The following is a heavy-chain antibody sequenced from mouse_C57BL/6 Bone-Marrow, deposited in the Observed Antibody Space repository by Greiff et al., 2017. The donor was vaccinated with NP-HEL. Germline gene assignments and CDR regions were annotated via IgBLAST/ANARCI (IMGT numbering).Heavy chain of an antibody. V-gene: IGHV7-1*01. CDR3: ARDGGGSSYWYFDV. CDR2: SRNKANDYTT. J-gene: IGHJ1*03. D-gene: IGHD1-1*01. Sequence: EVMLVESGGGLVQSGRSLRLSCATSGFTFSDFYMEWVRQAPGKGLEWIAASRNKANDYTTEYSASVKGRFIVSRDTSQSILYLQMNALRAEDTSIYDCARDGGGSSYWYFDVWGTGTTVTVSS. CDR1: GFTFSDFY.